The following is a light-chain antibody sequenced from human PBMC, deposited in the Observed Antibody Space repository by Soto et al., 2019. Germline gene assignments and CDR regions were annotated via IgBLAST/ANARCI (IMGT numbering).Light chain of an antibody. CDR2: NAF. CDR3: QQRSNWPQFT. Sequence: EIVLTQSPATLSLSPGETATLSCRASQSISSYLAWYQQKPGQAPRLLIYNAFNRATGIPARFSGSGSGTDFTLTISSLEPEDLAVYYCQQRSNWPQFTFGPGTKVDIK. CDR1: QSISSY. V-gene: IGKV3-11*01. J-gene: IGKJ3*01.